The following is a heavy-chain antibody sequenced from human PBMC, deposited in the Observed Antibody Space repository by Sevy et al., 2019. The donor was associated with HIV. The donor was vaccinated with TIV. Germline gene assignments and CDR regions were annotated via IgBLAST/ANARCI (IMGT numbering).Heavy chain of an antibody. V-gene: IGHV3-7*03. J-gene: IGHJ6*02. CDR2: IKQDGSEK. Sequence: GGSLRLSCAASGFNFSSYWMSWVRQAPGKGLEWVANIKQDGSEKYYVDSVKGRFTISRENAKNSLYLQMNSLGAEDTAVYYCARDSFVVVPAALIYYYYGMDVWGQGTTVTVSS. CDR1: GFNFSSYW. D-gene: IGHD2-2*01. CDR3: ARDSFVVVPAALIYYYYGMDV.